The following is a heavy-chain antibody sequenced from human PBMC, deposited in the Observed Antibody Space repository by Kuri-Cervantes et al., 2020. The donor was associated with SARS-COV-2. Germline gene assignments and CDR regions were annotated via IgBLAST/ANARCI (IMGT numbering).Heavy chain of an antibody. CDR2: IKQDGSEK. D-gene: IGHD6-6*01. V-gene: IGHV3-7*01. CDR3: ARGGFDSSSHAFDI. CDR1: GFTFSSYW. Sequence: GESLKISCAASGFTFSSYWMSWVHQAPGKGLEWVANIKQDGSEKYYVDSVKGRFTISRDNAKNSLYLQMNSLRAEDTAVYYCARGGFDSSSHAFDIWGQGTMVTVSS. J-gene: IGHJ3*02.